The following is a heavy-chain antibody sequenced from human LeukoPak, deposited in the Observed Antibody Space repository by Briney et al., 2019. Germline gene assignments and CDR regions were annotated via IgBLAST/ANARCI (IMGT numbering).Heavy chain of an antibody. D-gene: IGHD2-2*01. Sequence: GGSLRLSCAASGFTFSSYGMHWVRQAPGKGLEWVAVISYDGSNKYYADSVKGRFTISRDNSKNTLYLQMNSLRAEDTAVYYCAKEHQYCSSTSCYAFDIWGQGTMVTVSS. V-gene: IGHV3-30*18. CDR3: AKEHQYCSSTSCYAFDI. CDR1: GFTFSSYG. CDR2: ISYDGSNK. J-gene: IGHJ3*02.